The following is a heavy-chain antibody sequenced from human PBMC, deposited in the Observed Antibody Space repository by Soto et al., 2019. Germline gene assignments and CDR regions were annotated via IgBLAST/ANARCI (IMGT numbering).Heavy chain of an antibody. J-gene: IGHJ3*02. D-gene: IGHD3-22*01. Sequence: GASVKVSCKASGGTVSSYAISWVRQAPGQGLEWMGGIIPIFGTANYAQKSQGRVTITADESTSTAYMELSSLRSEDTAVYYCARVFYDDSSGYYYKYDAFDIWGQGTMVSVSS. CDR2: IIPIFGTA. CDR1: GGTVSSYA. CDR3: ARVFYDDSSGYYYKYDAFDI. V-gene: IGHV1-69*13.